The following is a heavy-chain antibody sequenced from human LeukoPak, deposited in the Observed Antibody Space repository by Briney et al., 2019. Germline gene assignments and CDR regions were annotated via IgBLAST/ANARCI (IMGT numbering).Heavy chain of an antibody. D-gene: IGHD3-10*01. CDR1: GGTFSSYA. Sequence: GASVKVSCKASGGTFSSYAISWVRQAPGQGLEWMGGIIPIFGTANYAQKFQGRVTITADESTSTAYMGLSSLRSEDTAVYYCARTYYYGSGSFPFGYWGQGTLVTVSS. J-gene: IGHJ4*02. CDR3: ARTYYYGSGSFPFGY. V-gene: IGHV1-69*13. CDR2: IIPIFGTA.